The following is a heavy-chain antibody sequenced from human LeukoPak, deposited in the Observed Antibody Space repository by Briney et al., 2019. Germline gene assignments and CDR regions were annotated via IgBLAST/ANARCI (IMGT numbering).Heavy chain of an antibody. D-gene: IGHD2-2*01. CDR3: ATRGYCSSTSCSDAFDI. CDR2: FGPEDGET. CDR1: GYTLTELS. J-gene: IGHJ3*02. V-gene: IGHV1-24*01. Sequence: ASVKVSCKVSGYTLTELSMHWVRQAPGKGLEWMGGFGPEDGETIYAQKFQGRVTMTEDTSTDTAYMELSSLRSEDTAVYYCATRGYCSSTSCSDAFDIWGQGTMVTVSP.